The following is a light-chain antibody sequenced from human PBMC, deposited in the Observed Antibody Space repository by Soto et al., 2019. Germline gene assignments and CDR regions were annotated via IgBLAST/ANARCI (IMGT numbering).Light chain of an antibody. J-gene: IGKJ1*01. Sequence: DTVLSQSPASLAVSLGGRATINCKSSQRLLYRSNNKNYLAWYQHKPGQPPKLLIFWASTRDSGVPDRFSGSGSETDITLTISNVQADDAAVYYCQQYYNPPWTFGQGTKVEI. CDR3: QQYYNPPWT. V-gene: IGKV4-1*01. CDR1: QRLLYRSNNKNY. CDR2: WAS.